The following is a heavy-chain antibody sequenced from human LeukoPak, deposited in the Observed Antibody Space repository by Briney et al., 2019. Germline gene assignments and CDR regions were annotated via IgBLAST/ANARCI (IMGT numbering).Heavy chain of an antibody. CDR3: ARDRAYSRWGY. V-gene: IGHV4-4*07. CDR2: IYTSGST. CDR1: GDSISNFY. D-gene: IGHD6-13*01. J-gene: IGHJ4*02. Sequence: SETLSLTCTVSGDSISNFYWSWIRQPAGKGLEWIGRIYTSGSTNYNPSLKSRVTISVDTSKNQFSLKLSSVTAADTAVYYCARDRAYSRWGYWGQGTLVTVSS.